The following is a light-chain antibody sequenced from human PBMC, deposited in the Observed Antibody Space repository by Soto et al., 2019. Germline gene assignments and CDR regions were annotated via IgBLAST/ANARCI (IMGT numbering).Light chain of an antibody. CDR2: AAS. V-gene: IGKV1-39*01. CDR3: LQRSDWPIT. J-gene: IGKJ5*01. CDR1: ETISTY. Sequence: DIQMTQSPSSLSASVGDRVTITCRTSETISTYVNWYQKKPGKAPKXMIYAASILQSGVPSRFSGSGSGTDFTLTISYLEPEDVAVYYCLQRSDWPITFGQGTRLEI.